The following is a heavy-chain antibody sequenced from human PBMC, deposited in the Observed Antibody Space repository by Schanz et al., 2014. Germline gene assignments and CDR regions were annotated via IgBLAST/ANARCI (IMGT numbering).Heavy chain of an antibody. V-gene: IGHV1-69*09. J-gene: IGHJ5*02. CDR1: GGTFVTFF. CDR3: ARGNTIFGVVILGWLDP. D-gene: IGHD3-3*01. Sequence: QVLLVQSGAEVKQPGSSVKVSCKPSGGTFVTFFFTWVRQAPGQGPQWMGRISPLLGVANYAQEFQGRLTITADKSTSTVYMELSSLRSEDTAIYYCARGNTIFGVVILGWLDPWGQGTLVTVSS. CDR2: ISPLLGVA.